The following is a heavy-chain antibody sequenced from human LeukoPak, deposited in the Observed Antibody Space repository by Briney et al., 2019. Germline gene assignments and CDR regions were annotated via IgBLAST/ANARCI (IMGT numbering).Heavy chain of an antibody. CDR2: IYHNGVT. CDR3: ARGWRERKSSSWYPEDYYYMDV. V-gene: IGHV4-38-2*02. J-gene: IGHJ6*03. Sequence: SETLSLTCNVSDYSISSGYYWGWIRQTPGKGLEWFGSIYHNGVTFYNPSLRSRLSISLDTSKNQFSLRLSSVTAADTAVYYCARGWRERKSSSWYPEDYYYMDVWGKGTTVTVSS. CDR1: DYSISSGYY. D-gene: IGHD6-13*01.